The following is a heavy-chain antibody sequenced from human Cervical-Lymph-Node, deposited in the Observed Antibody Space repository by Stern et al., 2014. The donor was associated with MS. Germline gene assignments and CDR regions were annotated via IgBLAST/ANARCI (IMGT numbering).Heavy chain of an antibody. Sequence: DQLVESGGGVVQPGRSLRLSCAASGFTFSSYGMHWVRQAPCKGLEGVAVISYDGSNKYYADSVKGRFTISRDNSKNTLYLQMNSLRAEDTAVYYCAKEGYSSPHPTFDYWGQGTLVTVSS. CDR3: AKEGYSSPHPTFDY. CDR2: ISYDGSNK. J-gene: IGHJ4*02. D-gene: IGHD6-13*01. V-gene: IGHV3-30*18. CDR1: GFTFSSYG.